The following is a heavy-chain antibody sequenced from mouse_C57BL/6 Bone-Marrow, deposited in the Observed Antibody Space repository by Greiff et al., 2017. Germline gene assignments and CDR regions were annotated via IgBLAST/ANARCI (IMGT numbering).Heavy chain of an antibody. V-gene: IGHV1-5*01. D-gene: IGHD1-1*01. Sequence: EVQLQQSGTVLARPGASVKMSCKTSGYTFTSYWMHWVKQRPGQGLEWIGAIYPGNSDTSYNQKFKGKAKLTAVTSASTAYMELSSLTNEDSAVYYCTGFYYYGSSYDIDYWGQGTTLTVSS. CDR2: IYPGNSDT. CDR1: GYTFTSYW. CDR3: TGFYYYGSSYDIDY. J-gene: IGHJ2*01.